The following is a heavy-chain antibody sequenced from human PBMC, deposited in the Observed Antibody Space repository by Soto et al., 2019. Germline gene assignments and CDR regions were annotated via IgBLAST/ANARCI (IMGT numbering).Heavy chain of an antibody. J-gene: IGHJ6*02. CDR1: GYSISSGYY. CDR2: IYHSGST. Sequence: SETLSLTCAVSGYSISSGYYWGWIRQPPGKGLEWIGSIYHSGSTYYNPSLKSRVTISVDTSKNQFSLKLSSVTAADTAVYYCARLPPGRYYDFWSGSDYGMDGWGQGTTVTGSS. D-gene: IGHD3-3*01. CDR3: ARLPPGRYYDFWSGSDYGMDG. V-gene: IGHV4-38-2*01.